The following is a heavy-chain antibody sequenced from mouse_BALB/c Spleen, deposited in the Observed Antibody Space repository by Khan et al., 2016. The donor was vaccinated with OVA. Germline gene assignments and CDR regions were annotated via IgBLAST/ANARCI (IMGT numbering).Heavy chain of an antibody. Sequence: QVQLQQSGAELVKPGASVKLSYKASGYAFTNYQMYWVKQRPGQGLEWIGEINPSNGGTNFNEKFKSKATLTVDTSSSTAYMQLSSLTSEASALSYCTRGCNGGFAYWGQGTLVTVSA. CDR2: INPSNGGT. V-gene: IGHV1S81*02. CDR1: GYAFTNYQ. J-gene: IGHJ3*01. CDR3: TRGCNGGFAY.